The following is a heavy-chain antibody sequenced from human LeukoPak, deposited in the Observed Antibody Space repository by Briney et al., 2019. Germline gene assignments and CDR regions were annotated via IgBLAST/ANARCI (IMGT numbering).Heavy chain of an antibody. CDR3: AKSYRTTWYSFAN. CDR2: ITSDGADT. Sequence: PGGSLRLSCSASGFTFRGYAMHWVRQAPGQGLEYVSAITSDGADTYYADSVKGRFTISKGNSENTLFLQMGSLRAEDTAVYYCAKSYRTTWYSFANWGQGTLVTVSS. J-gene: IGHJ4*02. CDR1: GFTFRGYA. D-gene: IGHD6-13*01. V-gene: IGHV3-64D*06.